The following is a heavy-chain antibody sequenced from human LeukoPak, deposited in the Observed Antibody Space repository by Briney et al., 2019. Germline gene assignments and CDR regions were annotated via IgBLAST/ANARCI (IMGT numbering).Heavy chain of an antibody. Sequence: GGSLRLSCAASGFTFSSYAMIWVRQAPGKGLEWVSAISGSGGSTYYADSVKGRFTISRDNSKNTLYLQMNSLRAEDTAVYYCAKDRSEYGSGSYYPLDYWGQGTLVTVSS. CDR3: AKDRSEYGSGSYYPLDY. CDR2: ISGSGGST. D-gene: IGHD3-10*01. CDR1: GFTFSSYA. J-gene: IGHJ4*02. V-gene: IGHV3-23*01.